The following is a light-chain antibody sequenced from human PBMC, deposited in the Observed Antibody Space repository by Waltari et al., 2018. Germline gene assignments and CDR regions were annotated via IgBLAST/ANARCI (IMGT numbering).Light chain of an antibody. Sequence: QSALTQPASVSGSPGQSITISCTGTSSDVGSSNLVSCYQHHPGKAPKRLIYGGNKRPSGVSNRFSGSKSGNTASLTISGLQAEDEADYYCCSYAGASTVVFGGGTRVTVL. J-gene: IGLJ2*01. V-gene: IGLV2-23*01. CDR2: GGN. CDR3: CSYAGASTVV. CDR1: SSDVGSSNL.